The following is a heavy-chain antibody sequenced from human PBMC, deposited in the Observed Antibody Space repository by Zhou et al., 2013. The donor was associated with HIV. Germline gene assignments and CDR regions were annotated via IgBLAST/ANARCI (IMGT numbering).Heavy chain of an antibody. J-gene: IGHJ6*02. D-gene: IGHD3-22*01. CDR3: ARRRKGSGSFVGGNPPGSYGLDV. Sequence: QVQLQQWGAGLLKPSETLSLTCAVYGGSFSGDYWSWIRQSPGKGLEWIGEINHSGSSNYNPSLWSRVTISVDTSKNQFSLKLSSVTAADTAVFYCARRRKGSGSFVGGNPPGSYGLDVWGQGTTVAVSS. CDR2: INHSGSS. V-gene: IGHV4-34*01. CDR1: GGSFSGDY.